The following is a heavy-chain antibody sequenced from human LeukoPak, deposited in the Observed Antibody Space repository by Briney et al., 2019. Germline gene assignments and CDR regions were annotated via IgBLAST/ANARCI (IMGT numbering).Heavy chain of an antibody. D-gene: IGHD3-3*01. CDR1: GFTFSSYS. CDR3: ARVKGSGYRNSIDY. J-gene: IGHJ4*02. V-gene: IGHV3-21*04. CDR2: ISSSSSYI. Sequence: GGSLRLXCAASGFTFSSYSMNWVRQAPGKGLEWVSSISSSSSYIYYADSVKGRFTISRDNAKNSLYLQMNSLRAEDTALYYCARVKGSGYRNSIDYWGQGTLVTVSS.